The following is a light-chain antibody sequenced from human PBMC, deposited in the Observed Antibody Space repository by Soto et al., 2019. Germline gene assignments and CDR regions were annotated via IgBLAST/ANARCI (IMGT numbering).Light chain of an antibody. V-gene: IGLV2-8*01. Sequence: SALTQPPSASVAPGKSGTISRTGTISDGGGYKYVSWYQQHPGKAPKLFLYEVSKRPSGVPDRFSGSKSGHTACLTVSGLQAEDAADYYCNSYAGSIYVFGTGTKVTVL. CDR3: NSYAGSIYV. CDR2: EVS. J-gene: IGLJ1*01. CDR1: ISDGGGYKY.